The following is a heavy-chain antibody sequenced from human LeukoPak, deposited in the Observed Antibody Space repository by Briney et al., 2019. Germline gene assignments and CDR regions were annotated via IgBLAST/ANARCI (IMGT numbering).Heavy chain of an antibody. CDR2: VRGDGDGT. CDR1: GFTLDDYT. J-gene: IGHJ6*02. D-gene: IGHD2-15*01. V-gene: IGHV3-43*01. Sequence: GGSLRLSCAASGFTLDDYTMHWVRQAPGKGLGWVSVVRGDGDGTYYADSVEGRFTISRDNSKNSLYLQMDSLRTEDTALYYCAKDFSRSWWYGMDVWGQGITVTVSS. CDR3: AKDFSRSWWYGMDV.